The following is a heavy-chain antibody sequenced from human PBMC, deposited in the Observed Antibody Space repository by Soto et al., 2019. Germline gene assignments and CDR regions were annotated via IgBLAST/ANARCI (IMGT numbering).Heavy chain of an antibody. J-gene: IGHJ3*01. V-gene: IGHV3-48*01. CDR1: GFTFRNYG. D-gene: IGHD3-22*01. CDR3: ARDQLYDNDISGRPLNAFDV. CDR2: IGIGSSTK. Sequence: SLRLSCAASGFTFRNYGMNWVRQAPGKGLEWVSYIGIGSSTKYYADSVKGRFTISRDNAKNSLYLQMNSLRAEDTAVYYCARDQLYDNDISGRPLNAFDVWGQGTMVTFSS.